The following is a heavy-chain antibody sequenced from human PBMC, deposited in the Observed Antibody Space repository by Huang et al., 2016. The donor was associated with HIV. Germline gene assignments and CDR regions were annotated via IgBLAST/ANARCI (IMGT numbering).Heavy chain of an antibody. V-gene: IGHV4-39*01. CDR1: GSSISSSYY. D-gene: IGHD1-20*01. CDR3: ARPLTGTTALGY. J-gene: IGHJ4*01. Sequence: QLQLQESGPGLVKPSETLSLTCTVSGSSISSSYYWGWIRQPPGKGLEWIGNIYYSGNSSYNPALKRRVTISVDTSKNHISLKVDSVTAADTAVYYCARPLTGTTALGYWGHGTLVTVSS. CDR2: IYYSGNS.